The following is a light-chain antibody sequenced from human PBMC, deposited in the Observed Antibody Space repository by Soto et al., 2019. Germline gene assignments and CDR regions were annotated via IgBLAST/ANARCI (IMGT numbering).Light chain of an antibody. CDR3: QQYGSSPWT. V-gene: IGKV3-20*01. CDR1: QSVSSNY. CDR2: GAS. J-gene: IGKJ1*01. Sequence: EIVLTQSPGTLSLSPGERATLSCRASQSVSSNYLAWYQQKPGQAPRLLIYGASSRATGIPDRFSGSGSGTAFTLTIDRLEAEDFAVYYCQQYGSSPWTFGQGTKVEIK.